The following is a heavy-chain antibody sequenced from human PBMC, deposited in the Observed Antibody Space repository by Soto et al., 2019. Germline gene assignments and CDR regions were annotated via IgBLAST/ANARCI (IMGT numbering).Heavy chain of an antibody. J-gene: IGHJ4*02. CDR3: AKGAAEVPAAQSDY. CDR2: IGTAGDT. CDR1: GFTFSSYD. D-gene: IGHD2-2*01. V-gene: IGHV3-13*01. Sequence: GSLRLSCAASGFTFSSYDMHWVRQATGKGLEWVSAIGTAGDTYYPGSVKGRFTISRENAKNSLYLQMNSLRAEDTAVYYCAKGAAEVPAAQSDYWGQGTLVTVSS.